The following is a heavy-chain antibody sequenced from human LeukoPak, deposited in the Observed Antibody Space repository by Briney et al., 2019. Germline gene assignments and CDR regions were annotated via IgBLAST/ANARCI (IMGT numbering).Heavy chain of an antibody. CDR3: ARGGGMDSGSYLFDY. J-gene: IGHJ4*02. D-gene: IGHD1-26*01. Sequence: ASVKVSCKASGGTFSNYAISWVRQAPGQGLEWMGGIIPIFGTANYAQKFQGRVTITADESTSTAYMELSSLRSEDTAVYYCARGGGMDSGSYLFDYWGQGTLVTVSS. CDR2: IIPIFGTA. CDR1: GGTFSNYA. V-gene: IGHV1-69*13.